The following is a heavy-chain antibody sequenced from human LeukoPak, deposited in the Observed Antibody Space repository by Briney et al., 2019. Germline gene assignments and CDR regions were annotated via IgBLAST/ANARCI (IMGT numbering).Heavy chain of an antibody. D-gene: IGHD5-12*01. CDR2: IYYSGST. Sequence: SETLSLTCTVSGGSISSSSYYWGWLRQPPGKGLEWIGSIYYSGSTYYNPSLKSRVTISVDTSKNQFSLKLSSVTAADTAVYYCARHYNGCDYWGQGTLVTVSS. J-gene: IGHJ4*02. CDR3: ARHYNGCDY. CDR1: GGSISSSSYY. V-gene: IGHV4-39*01.